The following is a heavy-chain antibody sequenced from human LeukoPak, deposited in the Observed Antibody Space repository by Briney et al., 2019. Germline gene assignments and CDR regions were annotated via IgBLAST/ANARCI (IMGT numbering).Heavy chain of an antibody. D-gene: IGHD1-26*01. CDR2: IRYDGSNK. V-gene: IGHV3-30*02. CDR1: GFTFSDYW. Sequence: GGSLRLSCAASGFTFSDYWMHWVRQAPGKGLEWVAFIRYDGSNKYYADSVKGRFTISRDNSKNTLYLQMNSLRAEDTAVYYCEKDPIVGATREYYFDYWGQGTLVTVSS. J-gene: IGHJ4*02. CDR3: EKDPIVGATREYYFDY.